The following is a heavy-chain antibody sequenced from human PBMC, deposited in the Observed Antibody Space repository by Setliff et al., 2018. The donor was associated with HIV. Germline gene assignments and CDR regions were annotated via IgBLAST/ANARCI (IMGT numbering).Heavy chain of an antibody. Sequence: AGGSLRLSCAASGFSFRSYAVSWVRQAPGKGLEWVSVISGSGDITYYRESVKGRFTVSRDNSNNTVYLQMNSLRAEDTAMYYCAKDHATSSWFTALLDYWGQGALVTVSS. D-gene: IGHD6-13*01. CDR1: GFSFRSYA. CDR3: AKDHATSSWFTALLDY. CDR2: ISGSGDIT. J-gene: IGHJ4*02. V-gene: IGHV3-23*01.